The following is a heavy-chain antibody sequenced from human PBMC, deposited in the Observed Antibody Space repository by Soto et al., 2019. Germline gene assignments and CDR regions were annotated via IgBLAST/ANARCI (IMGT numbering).Heavy chain of an antibody. CDR3: ARLVRRGSYRYDDYYYYGMYV. Sequence: SETLSLTCTVSGGSISSYYWSWIRQHPGKGLEWIGYIYYSGSTNYNPSLKNRVTISVDTSKNQFSLKLSSVTAADTAVYYCARLVRRGSYRYDDYYYYGMYVWAQGTTVTVSS. J-gene: IGHJ6*02. CDR1: GGSISSYY. V-gene: IGHV4-59*08. CDR2: IYYSGST. D-gene: IGHD1-26*01.